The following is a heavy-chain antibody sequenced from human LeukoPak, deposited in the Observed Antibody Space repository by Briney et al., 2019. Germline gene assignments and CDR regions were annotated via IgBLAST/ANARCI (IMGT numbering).Heavy chain of an antibody. J-gene: IGHJ4*02. Sequence: SETLSLTCTVSGGSISSYYWSWIRQPPGKGLEWIGYIYYSGSTNYNPSLKSRVTISVDTSKNQFSLKLSSVTAADTAVYYCARGYCTNGVCYYFDYWGQGTLVTVSS. CDR3: ARGYCTNGVCYYFDY. V-gene: IGHV4-59*01. D-gene: IGHD2-8*01. CDR1: GGSISSYY. CDR2: IYYSGST.